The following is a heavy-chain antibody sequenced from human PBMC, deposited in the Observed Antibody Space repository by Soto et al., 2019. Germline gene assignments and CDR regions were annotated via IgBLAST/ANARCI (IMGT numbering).Heavy chain of an antibody. D-gene: IGHD6-19*01. J-gene: IGHJ5*02. Sequence: SGSLSLTCPVSGGSVSSATYFWSWGRQPPGGGVECIAYILHSGSAMYNPSLKSRVNISLSTSKTQFSLRLTSVTAADKAVYYCARGMYKSGWNLDLWGQGIVVTVS. V-gene: IGHV4-61*01. CDR1: GGSVSSATYF. CDR3: ARGMYKSGWNLDL. CDR2: ILHSGSA.